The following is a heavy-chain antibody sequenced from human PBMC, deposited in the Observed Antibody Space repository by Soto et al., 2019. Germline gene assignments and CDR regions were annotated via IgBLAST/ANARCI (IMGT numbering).Heavy chain of an antibody. CDR1: GGSISSSSYY. V-gene: IGHV4-39*01. CDR2: IYYSGST. CDR3: ATLPRAVAGIGRGY. J-gene: IGHJ4*02. D-gene: IGHD6-19*01. Sequence: QLQLQESGPGLVKPSETLSLTCTVSGGSISSSSYYWGWIRQPPGKGLEWIGSIYYSGSTYYNPSPKSRVTISVDTSKNQFSLKLSSVTAADTAVYYCATLPRAVAGIGRGYWGQGTLVTVSS.